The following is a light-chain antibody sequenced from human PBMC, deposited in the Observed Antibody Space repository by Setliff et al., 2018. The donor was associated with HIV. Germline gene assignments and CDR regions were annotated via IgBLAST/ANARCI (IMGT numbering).Light chain of an antibody. CDR1: SIDVGSYNL. CDR2: EVS. V-gene: IGLV2-23*02. CDR3: CSYAGSSTPYV. Sequence: SALTQPASVSGSPGQSITISCTGTSIDVGSYNLVSWYQQHPGKAPKLMIYEVSKRPSGFSNRISGSKSGNTASLTISGLQAEDEADYYCCSYAGSSTPYVFGTGTKVTVL. J-gene: IGLJ1*01.